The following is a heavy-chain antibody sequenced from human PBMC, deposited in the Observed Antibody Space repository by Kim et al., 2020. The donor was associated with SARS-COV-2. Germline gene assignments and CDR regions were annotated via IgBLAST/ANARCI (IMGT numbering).Heavy chain of an antibody. D-gene: IGHD4-17*01. CDR3: AKSQDDYGLVSEVLGGQASRMEG. V-gene: IGHV3-23*01. Sequence: GGSLRLSCAASGFTFSGCAMTWVRQAPEKGLEWVAGISGSGDIKYLAESVKGRFTISRDNSKNTLFLQMKSLRVEDTGIYYCAKSQDDYGLVSEVLGGQASRMEGGGEGTIATV. CDR2: ISGSGDIK. CDR1: GFTFSGCA. J-gene: IGHJ3*01.